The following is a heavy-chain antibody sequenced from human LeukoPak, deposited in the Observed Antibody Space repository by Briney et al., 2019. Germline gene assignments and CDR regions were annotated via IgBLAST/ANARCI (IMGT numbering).Heavy chain of an antibody. J-gene: IGHJ4*02. D-gene: IGHD5-18*01. V-gene: IGHV4-34*01. CDR2: INHSGST. CDR1: GGSFSGYY. CDR3: ARGRGYSYGYSDY. Sequence: PSETLSLTCAVYGGSFSGYYWSWIRQPPRKGLEWIGEINHSGSTNYNPSLKSRVTISVDTSKNQFSLKLSSVTAADTAVYYCARGRGYSYGYSDYWGQGTLVTVSS.